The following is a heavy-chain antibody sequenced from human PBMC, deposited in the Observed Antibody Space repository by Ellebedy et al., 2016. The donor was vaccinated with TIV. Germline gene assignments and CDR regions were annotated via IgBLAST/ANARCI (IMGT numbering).Heavy chain of an antibody. CDR2: MNPNSGNT. J-gene: IGHJ5*02. CDR1: GYTFTSYD. CDR3: ARGLLLWFGELLPRGFDP. D-gene: IGHD3-10*01. Sequence: ASVKVSXXASGYTFTSYDINWVRQATGQGLEWMGWMNPNSGNTGYAQKFQGRVTMTRNISISTAYMELSSLRSEDTAVYYCARGLLLWFGELLPRGFDPWGQGTLVTVSS. V-gene: IGHV1-8*01.